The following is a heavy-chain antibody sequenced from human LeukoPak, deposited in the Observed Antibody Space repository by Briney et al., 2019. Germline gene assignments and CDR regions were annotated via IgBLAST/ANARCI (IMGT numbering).Heavy chain of an antibody. Sequence: GGSLGLSCAASGFTFSSYAMSWVRQAPGKGLEWVSAISGSGGSTYYADSVKGRFTISRDNSKNTLYLQMNSLRAEDTAVYYCAKDRSPLWFGEFRNWFEPWGQGTLVTVSS. CDR3: AKDRSPLWFGEFRNWFEP. D-gene: IGHD3-10*01. V-gene: IGHV3-23*01. J-gene: IGHJ5*02. CDR2: ISGSGGST. CDR1: GFTFSSYA.